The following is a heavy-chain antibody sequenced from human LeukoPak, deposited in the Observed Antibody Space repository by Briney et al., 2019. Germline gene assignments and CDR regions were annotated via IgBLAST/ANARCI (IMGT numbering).Heavy chain of an antibody. CDR2: IKQDGSVK. Sequence: GGSLRLSCAASGFRFSNYWMSWVRQAPGKGLEWVANIKQDGSVKYYVDSVKGRFTISRDNTKNSQYLHMNSLRAEDTAVYYCAGIGYSSSSFDYWGQGTLVTVSS. CDR1: GFRFSNYW. J-gene: IGHJ4*02. CDR3: AGIGYSSSSFDY. V-gene: IGHV3-7*01. D-gene: IGHD6-6*01.